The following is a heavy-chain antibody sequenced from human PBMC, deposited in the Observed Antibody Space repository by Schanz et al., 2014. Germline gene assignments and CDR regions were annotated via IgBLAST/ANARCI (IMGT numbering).Heavy chain of an antibody. CDR1: TFTFDHYA. V-gene: IGHV3-23*01. Sequence: EVQLLESGGGLVQPGGSLRLSCSASTFTFDHYAMTWVRQAPGKGLEYISAISNNGDSTYYADSVKGRFTISRDNSKNTLYLQMNSLRAEDTAVYYCAKGRFGELSAFDIWGQGTMXTVSS. D-gene: IGHD3-10*01. J-gene: IGHJ3*02. CDR3: AKGRFGELSAFDI. CDR2: ISNNGDST.